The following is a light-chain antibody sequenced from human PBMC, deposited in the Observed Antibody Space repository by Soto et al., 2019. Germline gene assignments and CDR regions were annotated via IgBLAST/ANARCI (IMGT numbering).Light chain of an antibody. Sequence: EIVLTQSPGTLSLSPGERATLSCRASQSVSNNYLAWYQQKPGQAPRLLIYGASSRATGIPDRFSGSGSGTDFTLTISRLEPEDFAVYYCQQYNNWPPRTFGQGTKVDIK. CDR2: GAS. CDR1: QSVSNNY. V-gene: IGKV3-20*01. J-gene: IGKJ1*01. CDR3: QQYNNWPPRT.